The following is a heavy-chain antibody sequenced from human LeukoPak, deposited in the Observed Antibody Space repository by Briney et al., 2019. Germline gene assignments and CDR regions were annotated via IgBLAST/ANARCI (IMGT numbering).Heavy chain of an antibody. D-gene: IGHD6-19*01. Sequence: PSETLSLTCTVSGGSISSYYWSWIRQPPGKGLEWIGYIYYSGSTNYNPSLKSRVTISVDTSKNQFSLKLSSVTAADTAVYYCARLDLVSGWPFDYWGQGTLVTVSS. CDR2: IYYSGST. V-gene: IGHV4-59*01. J-gene: IGHJ4*02. CDR1: GGSISSYY. CDR3: ARLDLVSGWPFDY.